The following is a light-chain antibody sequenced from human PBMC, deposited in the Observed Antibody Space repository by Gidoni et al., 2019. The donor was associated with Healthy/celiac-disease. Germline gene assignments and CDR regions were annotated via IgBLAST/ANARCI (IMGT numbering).Light chain of an antibody. Sequence: AVSVALGQTVRITCQGDRLRSYYASWYQQKPGQAPVLVIYGKNNRPSGIPDRFSGSSSGNTASLTITGAQAEDEADYYCNSRDSSGNRGVFGGGTKLTVL. CDR2: GKN. J-gene: IGLJ3*02. CDR3: NSRDSSGNRGV. V-gene: IGLV3-19*01. CDR1: RLRSYY.